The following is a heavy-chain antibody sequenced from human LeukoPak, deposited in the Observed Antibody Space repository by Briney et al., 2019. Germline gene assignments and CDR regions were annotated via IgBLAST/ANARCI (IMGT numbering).Heavy chain of an antibody. J-gene: IGHJ5*02. V-gene: IGHV3-23*01. CDR2: ISGSCGST. CDR1: GFTFIIYA. Sequence: GRSLRLSCAASGFTFIIYAMSWVRQPPGKGLEWVSAISGSCGSTYYADSVKDRLTISRHNSTNTPYLQMNRLRAEDTAVYYSAKDTRDYYASALPPNWFDPSGQGTLVTVSP. D-gene: IGHD3-10*01. CDR3: AKDTRDYYASALPPNWFDP.